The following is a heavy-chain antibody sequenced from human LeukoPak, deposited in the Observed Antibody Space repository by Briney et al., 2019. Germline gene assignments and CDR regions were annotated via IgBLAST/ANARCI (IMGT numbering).Heavy chain of an antibody. CDR2: IYTSGST. V-gene: IGHV4-61*02. CDR1: GGSISSGSYY. CDR3: ARDARYSSSWYGFDY. D-gene: IGHD6-13*01. J-gene: IGHJ4*02. Sequence: SETLSLTCTVSGGSISSGSYYWSWIRQPAGKGLEWIGRIYTSGSTNYNPSLKSRVTMSVDTSKNQFSLKLSSVTAADTAVYYCARDARYSSSWYGFDYWGQGTLVTVSS.